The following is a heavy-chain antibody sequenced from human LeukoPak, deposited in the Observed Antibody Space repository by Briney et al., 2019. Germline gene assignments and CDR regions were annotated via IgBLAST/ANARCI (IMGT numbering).Heavy chain of an antibody. V-gene: IGHV1-69*13. CDR2: IIPIFGTA. CDR1: GGTFSSYA. Sequence: SVKVSRKASGGTFSSYAISWVRQAPGQGLEWMGGIIPIFGTANYAQKFQGRVTITADESTSTAYMELSSLRSEDTAVYYCATGGATVHYYGMDVWGQGTTVTVSS. CDR3: ATGGATVHYYGMDV. J-gene: IGHJ6*02. D-gene: IGHD1-26*01.